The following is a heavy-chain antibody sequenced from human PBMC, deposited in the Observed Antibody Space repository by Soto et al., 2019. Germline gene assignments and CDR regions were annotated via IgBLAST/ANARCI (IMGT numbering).Heavy chain of an antibody. Sequence: SVKVSCKASGGTFSSYAISWVRQAPGQGLEWMGGIIPIFGTANYAQKFQGRVTITADESTSTAYMELSSLRSEDTAVYYCARDLPNLGTGGDYWGPGTLVTVSS. J-gene: IGHJ4*02. V-gene: IGHV1-69*13. CDR3: ARDLPNLGTGGDY. CDR2: IIPIFGTA. CDR1: GGTFSSYA. D-gene: IGHD3-10*01.